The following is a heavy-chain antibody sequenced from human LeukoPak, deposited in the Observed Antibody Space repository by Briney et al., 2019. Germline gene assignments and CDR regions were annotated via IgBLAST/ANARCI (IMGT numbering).Heavy chain of an antibody. Sequence: GGSLRLSCAASEFTVSTNSMTWVRQAPGKGLEWVSVLYSDGRTYYADSVKGRFTISRDNSKNTLCLQMNSLRAEDTAVYYCARGYCSGGNCYRYYYYYMDVWGKGTTVTVSS. CDR1: EFTVSTNS. V-gene: IGHV3-66*01. J-gene: IGHJ6*03. D-gene: IGHD2-15*01. CDR3: ARGYCSGGNCYRYYYYYMDV. CDR2: LYSDGRT.